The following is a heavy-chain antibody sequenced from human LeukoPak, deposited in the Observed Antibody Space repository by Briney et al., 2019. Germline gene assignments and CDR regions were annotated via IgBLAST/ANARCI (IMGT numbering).Heavy chain of an antibody. V-gene: IGHV4-34*01. CDR2: INHSGST. D-gene: IGHD5-24*01. J-gene: IGHJ3*02. Sequence: SETLSLTCAVYGGSFSGYYWSWIRQPPGKGLEWIGEINHSGSTNYNPSLKSRVTISVDTSKNQFSLKLSSVTAAGTAVYYCARSPPRWLQLDHDAFDIWGQGTMVTVSS. CDR3: ARSPPRWLQLDHDAFDI. CDR1: GGSFSGYY.